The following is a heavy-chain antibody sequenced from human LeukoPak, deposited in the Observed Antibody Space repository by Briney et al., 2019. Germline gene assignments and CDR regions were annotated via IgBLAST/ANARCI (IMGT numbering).Heavy chain of an antibody. CDR3: SNSYCGGDCYSGGYFDY. CDR1: GFTFGDYG. D-gene: IGHD2-21*02. Sequence: PGGSLRLFCTGSGFTFGDYGMSWVRQAPGKGLEWVGFIRSKAYGGTTEYAASVKGRFTISRDDSKSIAYLQMNSLKTEDTAVYYCSNSYCGGDCYSGGYFDYWGQGTLVTVSS. CDR2: IRSKAYGGTT. V-gene: IGHV3-49*04. J-gene: IGHJ4*02.